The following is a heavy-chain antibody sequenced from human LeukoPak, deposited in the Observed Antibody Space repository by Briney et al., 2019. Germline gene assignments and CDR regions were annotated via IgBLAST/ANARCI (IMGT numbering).Heavy chain of an antibody. CDR2: ISSSGGTI. D-gene: IGHD1-14*01. Sequence: GGSLRLSCAASGFTFRSYEMNWVRQAPGEGLEWVSYISSSGGTIYYADSVKGRFTISRDNAKNSLYLQMSSLRAEDTAVYYCARDLTGPFDYWGQGTLVTVSS. CDR3: ARDLTGPFDY. CDR1: GFTFRSYE. J-gene: IGHJ4*02. V-gene: IGHV3-48*03.